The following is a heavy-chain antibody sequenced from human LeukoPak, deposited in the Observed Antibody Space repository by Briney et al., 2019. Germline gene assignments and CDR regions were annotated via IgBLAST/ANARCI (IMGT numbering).Heavy chain of an antibody. D-gene: IGHD1/OR15-1a*01. Sequence: GGSRRLSCAVSGFTFSRYWMNWVRQAPGKGREWVANIKEDGSEKNYVDSVKGRFTTSRDNALNSVFLQMDSLRVEDTALYFCARGLIGTGGIDFWGQGTLVTVSS. CDR1: GFTFSRYW. CDR3: ARGLIGTGGIDF. V-gene: IGHV3-7*01. CDR2: IKEDGSEK. J-gene: IGHJ4*02.